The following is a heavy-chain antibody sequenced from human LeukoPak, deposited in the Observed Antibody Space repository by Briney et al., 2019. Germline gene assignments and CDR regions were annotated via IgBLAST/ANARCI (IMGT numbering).Heavy chain of an antibody. J-gene: IGHJ6*03. CDR3: AKGPGGYHLSFYYYYMDV. D-gene: IGHD3-22*01. CDR2: ISSSGVTI. V-gene: IGHV3-48*01. Sequence: GGSLRLSCAASGFTFSTYSMNWVRQAPGKGLVWISYISSSGVTIYYADSVKGRFTISRDNAKNSLYLQMNSLRAEDTAVYYCAKGPGGYHLSFYYYYMDVWGKGTTVTVSS. CDR1: GFTFSTYS.